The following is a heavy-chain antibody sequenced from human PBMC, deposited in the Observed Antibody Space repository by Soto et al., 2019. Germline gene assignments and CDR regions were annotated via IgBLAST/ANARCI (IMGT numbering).Heavy chain of an antibody. CDR3: ATGQQVRMADI. CDR2: ISGDSQYT. D-gene: IGHD6-13*01. J-gene: IGHJ3*02. V-gene: IGHV3-11*03. Sequence: PGGSLRLSCAASTFIGNYMGWIRQPPGKGLEWISYISGDSQYTNYADSVKGRFTTSRDNAKNSLYLQMNSLRVEDTAVYFCATGQQVRMADIWGQGTMVTVSS. CDR1: TFIGNY.